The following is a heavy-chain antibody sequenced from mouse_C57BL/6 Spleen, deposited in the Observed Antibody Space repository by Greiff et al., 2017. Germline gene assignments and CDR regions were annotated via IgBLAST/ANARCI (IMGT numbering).Heavy chain of an antibody. V-gene: IGHV1-54*01. CDR2: INPGSGGT. CDR1: GYAFTNYL. D-gene: IGHD2-2*01. CDR3: ARWDYGYDY. Sequence: VQLQQSGAELVRPGTSVKVSCKASGYAFTNYLIEWVTQRPGQGLEWIGVINPGSGGTNYNEKFKGKATLTADKSSSTAYMQLSSLTSEDSEVYVCARWDYGYDYWGQGTTLTFAS. J-gene: IGHJ2*01.